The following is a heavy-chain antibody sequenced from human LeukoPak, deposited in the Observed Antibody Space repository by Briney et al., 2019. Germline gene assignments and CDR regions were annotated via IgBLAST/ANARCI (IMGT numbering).Heavy chain of an antibody. Sequence: GGSQRLSCAASGFTFSNSWMHWVRQVPEKGLVWVSRINSDGSSTNYADSVKGRFTISRDNAKNTLYLQMNSLRVEDTAVYYCARNNSLDYWGQGTLVTVSS. CDR2: INSDGSST. V-gene: IGHV3-74*01. CDR3: ARNNSLDY. J-gene: IGHJ4*02. D-gene: IGHD1-14*01. CDR1: GFTFSNSW.